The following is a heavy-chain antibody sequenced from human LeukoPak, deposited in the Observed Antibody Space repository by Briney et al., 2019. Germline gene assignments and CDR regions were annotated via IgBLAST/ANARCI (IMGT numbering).Heavy chain of an antibody. CDR3: ARDRASSGYYFDY. CDR1: GGSFSGYY. D-gene: IGHD3-22*01. V-gene: IGHV4-34*01. Sequence: SETLSLTCAVYGGSFSGYYWSWIRQPPGKGLEWIGEINHSGSTNYNPSLKSRVTISVDTSKNQFSLKLSSVTAADTAVYYCARDRASSGYYFDYWGQGTLVTVSS. J-gene: IGHJ4*02. CDR2: INHSGST.